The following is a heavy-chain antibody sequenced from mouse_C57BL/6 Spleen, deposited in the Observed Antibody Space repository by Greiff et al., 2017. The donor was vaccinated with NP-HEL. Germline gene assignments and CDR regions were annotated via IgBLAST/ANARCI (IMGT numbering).Heavy chain of an antibody. J-gene: IGHJ2*01. CDR3: ARWDYNIDY. CDR2: IYPGDGDT. D-gene: IGHD1-3*01. Sequence: VQLQQSGAELVKPGASVKFSCTASGFAFSSYWMNWVKQRPGKGLEWIGQIYPGDGDTDYNGKFKGKATMTADKSSSTAYLQLSSLTSEDSAVYFCARWDYNIDYWGQGTTLTVSS. CDR1: GFAFSSYW. V-gene: IGHV1-80*01.